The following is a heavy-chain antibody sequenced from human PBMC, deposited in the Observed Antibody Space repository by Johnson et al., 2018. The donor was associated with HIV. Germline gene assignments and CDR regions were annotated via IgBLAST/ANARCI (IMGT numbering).Heavy chain of an antibody. V-gene: IGHV3-30*18. Sequence: QVQLVESGGGVVQPGRSLRLSCAASGFTFSSYGMHWVRQAPGKGLEWVAVISYDGSNKYYADSVTCRFTISRDNSKNTLYLQMNSLRAEDTAVYYCAKGFYSSSSSDAFDIWGQGTMVTVSS. D-gene: IGHD6-6*01. CDR3: AKGFYSSSSSDAFDI. CDR2: ISYDGSNK. J-gene: IGHJ3*02. CDR1: GFTFSSYG.